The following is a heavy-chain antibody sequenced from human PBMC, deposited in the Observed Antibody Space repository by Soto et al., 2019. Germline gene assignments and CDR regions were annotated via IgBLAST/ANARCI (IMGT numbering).Heavy chain of an antibody. CDR3: ARHYYGDYCVDY. J-gene: IGHJ4*02. CDR2: IYYSGST. V-gene: IGHV4-39*01. Sequence: QLQLQESGPGLVKPSETLSLTCTVSGGSISSSSYYWGWIRQPPGKGLEWIGSIYYSGSTYYNPSLKSRVTISVDTSKNQFSLKLSSVTAADTAVYYCARHYYGDYCVDYWGQGTLVTVSS. CDR1: GGSISSSSYY. D-gene: IGHD4-17*01.